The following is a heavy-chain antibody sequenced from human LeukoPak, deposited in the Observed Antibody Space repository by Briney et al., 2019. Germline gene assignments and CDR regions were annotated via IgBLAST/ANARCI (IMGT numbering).Heavy chain of an antibody. CDR3: ARSATGYYYGSGSYSPFDH. J-gene: IGHJ4*02. D-gene: IGHD3-10*01. CDR1: GFTFSSYS. V-gene: IGHV3-21*01. Sequence: PGGSLRLSCAASGFTFSSYSMNWVRQAPGKGLEWVSSISSSSSYIYYADSVKGRFTISRDNAKNSLYLQMNSLRAEDTAVYYCARSATGYYYGSGSYSPFDHWGQGTLVTVSS. CDR2: ISSSSSYI.